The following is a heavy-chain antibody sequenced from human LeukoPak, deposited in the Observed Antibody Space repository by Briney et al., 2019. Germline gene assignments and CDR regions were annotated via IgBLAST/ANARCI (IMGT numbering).Heavy chain of an antibody. V-gene: IGHV4-34*01. CDR2: INHSGST. CDR1: GGSFSGYY. CDR3: ASLSIAAREGFDY. J-gene: IGHJ4*02. D-gene: IGHD6-6*01. Sequence: SETLSLTCAVYGGSFSGYYWSWIRQPPGKGLEWIGEINHSGSTNYNPSLKSRVTISVDTSENQFSLKLSSVTAADTAVYYCASLSIAAREGFDYWGQGTLVTVSS.